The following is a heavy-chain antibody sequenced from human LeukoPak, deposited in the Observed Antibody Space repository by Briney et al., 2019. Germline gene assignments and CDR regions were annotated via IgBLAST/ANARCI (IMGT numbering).Heavy chain of an antibody. CDR1: GYTFTGYY. CDR3: ARDFGGATWYNWFDP. J-gene: IGHJ5*02. V-gene: IGHV1-46*01. CDR2: INPSGGST. D-gene: IGHD3-16*01. Sequence: GASVKVSCKTSGYTFTGYYIHWVRQAPGQGLEWMGIINPSGGSTSYAQKFQGRVTMTRDMSMSTVYMELSSLISEDTALYYCARDFGGATWYNWFDPWGQGTLVTVSS.